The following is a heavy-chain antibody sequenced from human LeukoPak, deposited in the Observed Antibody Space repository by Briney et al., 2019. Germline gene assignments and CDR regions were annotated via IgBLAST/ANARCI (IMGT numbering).Heavy chain of an antibody. J-gene: IGHJ4*02. CDR3: ARHVAGWTRPCDY. D-gene: IGHD2-15*01. Sequence: SQTMSLTCALSGYSISSGYYWGWIRQPPGKGLEWIGSIYHSGSTYYNPSLKSRVTISVDTSKNQFSLKLSSVTAADTAVYYCARHVAGWTRPCDYWGQGTLVTVSS. CDR2: IYHSGST. V-gene: IGHV4-38-2*01. CDR1: GYSISSGYY.